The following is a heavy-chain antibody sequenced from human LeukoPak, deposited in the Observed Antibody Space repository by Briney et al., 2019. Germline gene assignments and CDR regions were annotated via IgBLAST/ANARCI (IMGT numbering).Heavy chain of an antibody. D-gene: IGHD5-18*01. CDR2: IGSSGSYI. CDR1: GFTFKDYT. V-gene: IGHV3-21*01. Sequence: GGSLRLSCATSGFTFKDYTMHWVRQTPGKGLEWVSSIGSSGSYIYYADSLTGRFTISRDNAKNSLYLQMNSLRAEDTAMYYCARRATTERGHSYGLDFWGQGTLVTVSS. CDR3: ARRATTERGHSYGLDF. J-gene: IGHJ4*02.